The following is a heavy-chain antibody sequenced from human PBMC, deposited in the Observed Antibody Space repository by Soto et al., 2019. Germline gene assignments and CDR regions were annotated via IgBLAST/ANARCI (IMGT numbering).Heavy chain of an antibody. V-gene: IGHV3-30*09. CDR2: ISYDGTDK. CDR3: ARDVDTAMIGDS. D-gene: IGHD5-18*01. Sequence: QVQLVESGGGVVQPGRSLRLSCAASGFTFSNYAVHWVRQAPGKGLQWVAVISYDGTDKFYADSVKGRFAISRDNSRSTLYQQMNGLRAEDTAVYCCARDVDTAMIGDSWGQGTLVTVSS. J-gene: IGHJ4*02. CDR1: GFTFSNYA.